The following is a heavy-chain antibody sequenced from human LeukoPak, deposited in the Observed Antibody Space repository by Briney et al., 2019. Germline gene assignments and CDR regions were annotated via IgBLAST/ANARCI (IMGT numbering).Heavy chain of an antibody. V-gene: IGHV3-23*01. CDR2: ISGSGSST. CDR1: GFIFGSYA. D-gene: IGHD3-22*01. J-gene: IGHJ4*02. Sequence: GGSLRLSCAASGFIFGSYAMSWVRQAPGKGLEWVSGISGSGSSTYYADSVKGRLTISRDNSKNTLYLQMNSLRAEDTAVYYCAKGVYSYESSVYDYTYYLDYWGQGTLVTVSS. CDR3: AKGVYSYESSVYDYTYYLDY.